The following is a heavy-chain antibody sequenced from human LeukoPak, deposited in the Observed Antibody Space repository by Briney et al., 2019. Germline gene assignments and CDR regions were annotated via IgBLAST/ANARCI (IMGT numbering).Heavy chain of an antibody. CDR3: ARAGGRGYSVYDR. Sequence: SETLSLTCTVSGGSISSDYWSWIRQPPGKGLEWIGYIYYSGRTYYNPSLKSRITISVDTSKNQFSLKLSSVTAADTAVYYCARAGGRGYSVYDRWGQGTLVTVSS. V-gene: IGHV4-59*01. CDR1: GGSISSDY. J-gene: IGHJ4*02. D-gene: IGHD5/OR15-5a*01. CDR2: IYYSGRT.